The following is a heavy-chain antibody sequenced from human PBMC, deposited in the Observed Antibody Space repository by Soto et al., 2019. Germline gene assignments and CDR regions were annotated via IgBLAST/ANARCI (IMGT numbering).Heavy chain of an antibody. CDR1: GYSSTSYW. J-gene: IGHJ6*04. Sequence: GESQKIRSRGSGYSSTSYWIGWMRQMSGKGLEWMGMIYPGDSDTRYSPSFQGQVTISADKSISTAYLQWSSLKASDTAMYYCARHENLYSSGYYSGMDVWGKGTAVTVSS. V-gene: IGHV5-51*01. CDR2: IYPGDSDT. D-gene: IGHD6-19*01. CDR3: ARHENLYSSGYYSGMDV.